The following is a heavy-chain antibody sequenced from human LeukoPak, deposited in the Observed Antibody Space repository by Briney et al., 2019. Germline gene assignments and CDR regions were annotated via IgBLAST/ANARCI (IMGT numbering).Heavy chain of an antibody. CDR2: IIPILGIA. J-gene: IGHJ4*02. V-gene: IGHV1-69*04. CDR1: GGTFSSYA. D-gene: IGHD6-13*01. Sequence: SVKVSCKASGGTFSSYAISWVRQAPGQGLEWMGRIIPILGIANYAQKFQGRVTITADKSTSTAYMELSSLRSEDTAVYYCARDYDITSSSWYWDYWGQGTLVTVSS. CDR3: ARDYDITSSSWYWDY.